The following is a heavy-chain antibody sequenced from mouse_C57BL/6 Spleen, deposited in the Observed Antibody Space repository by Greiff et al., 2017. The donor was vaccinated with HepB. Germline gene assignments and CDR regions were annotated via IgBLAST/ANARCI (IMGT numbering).Heavy chain of an antibody. D-gene: IGHD1-3*01. J-gene: IGHJ1*03. CDR3: TRDKSKGWYFDV. CDR1: GFTFSSYA. CDR2: ISSGGDYI. Sequence: EVQLMESGEGLVKPGGSLKLSCAASGFTFSSYAMSWVRQTPEKRLEWVAYISSGGDYIYYADTVKGRFTISRDNARNTLYLQMSSLKSEDTAMYYCTRDKSKGWYFDVWGTGTTVTVSS. V-gene: IGHV5-9-1*02.